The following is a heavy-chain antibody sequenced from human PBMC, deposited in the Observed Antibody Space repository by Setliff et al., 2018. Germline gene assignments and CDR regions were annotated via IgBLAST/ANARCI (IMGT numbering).Heavy chain of an antibody. CDR1: GFSISNYW. Sequence: AGGSLRLSCVASGFSISNYWMAWVRQAPGKGLEWVADIRQDATNKYYVDSVEGRFTISRDNSKNSLFLEMNSLRVEGTALYQCAREIWNMYDNSWSGYSDLWGQGTLVTVSS. D-gene: IGHD3-3*01. CDR3: AREIWNMYDNSWSGYSDL. CDR2: IRQDATNK. V-gene: IGHV3-7*03. J-gene: IGHJ5*02.